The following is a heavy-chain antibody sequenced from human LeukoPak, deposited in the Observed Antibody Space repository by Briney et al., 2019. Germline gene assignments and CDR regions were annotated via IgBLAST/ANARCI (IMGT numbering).Heavy chain of an antibody. D-gene: IGHD1-26*01. CDR2: ISGSGGVT. CDR1: GFTFSNYA. J-gene: IGHJ4*02. Sequence: GGSLRLSCAASGFTFSNYAMNWVRQVPGKGLEWVSVISGSGGVTFYADSMKGRFTISRDNTKNTLYLQMNSLRAEDTAVYFCAVREGASYSGRFDYWGQGTLVTVSS. V-gene: IGHV3-23*01. CDR3: AVREGASYSGRFDY.